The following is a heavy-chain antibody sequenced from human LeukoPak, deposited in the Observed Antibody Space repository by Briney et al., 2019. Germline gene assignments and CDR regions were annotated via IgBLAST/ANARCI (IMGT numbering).Heavy chain of an antibody. Sequence: ASVKVSCKASGGTFSSYAISWVRQAPGQGLEWMGGIIPIFGTANYAQKFQGRVTITADKSTSTAYMELSSLRSEDTAVYYCARGGYGPRAFDYWGQGTLVTVSS. CDR2: IIPIFGTA. D-gene: IGHD5-18*01. V-gene: IGHV1-69*06. J-gene: IGHJ4*02. CDR3: ARGGYGPRAFDY. CDR1: GGTFSSYA.